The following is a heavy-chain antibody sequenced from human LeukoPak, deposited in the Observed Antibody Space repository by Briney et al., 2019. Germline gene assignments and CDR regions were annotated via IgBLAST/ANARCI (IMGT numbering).Heavy chain of an antibody. V-gene: IGHV3-11*04. D-gene: IGHD3-10*01. J-gene: IGHJ3*02. CDR1: GGSFSGYY. CDR2: ISSSSSTI. Sequence: LSLTCAVYGGSFSGYYWSWIRQPPGKGLEWVSYISSSSSTIYYADSVKGRFTISRDNAKNSLYLQMNSLRAEDTAVYYCAREYIRITPFDAFDIWGQGTMVTVSS. CDR3: AREYIRITPFDAFDI.